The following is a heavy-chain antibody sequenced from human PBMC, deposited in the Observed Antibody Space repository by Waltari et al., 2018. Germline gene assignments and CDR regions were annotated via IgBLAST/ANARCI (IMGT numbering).Heavy chain of an antibody. CDR1: GGSFSGYY. CDR2: INHSGST. D-gene: IGHD6-19*01. V-gene: IGHV4-34*01. CDR3: ARDITQWLVLRAFDI. J-gene: IGHJ3*02. Sequence: QVQLQQWGAGLLKPSETLSLTCAVYGGSFSGYYWSWIRQPPGKGLEWIGEINHSGSTNYNPSLKSRVTISVDTSKNQFSLKLSSVTAADTAVYYCARDITQWLVLRAFDIWGQGTMVTVSS.